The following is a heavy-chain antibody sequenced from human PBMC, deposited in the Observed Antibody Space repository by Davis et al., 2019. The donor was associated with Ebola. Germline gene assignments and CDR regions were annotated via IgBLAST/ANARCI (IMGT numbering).Heavy chain of an antibody. V-gene: IGHV1-3*01. CDR2: INAGDGNT. CDR1: GYIFTTYA. D-gene: IGHD2/OR15-2a*01. CDR3: ARDPCTTTTCYSAFDV. Sequence: AASVKVSCKASGYIFTTYAMHWVRQVPGERLEWMGWINAGDGNTKYSQKFQGRVTIATDTSATTAYMELSSLRSEDTALYYCARDPCTTTTCYSAFDVWGQGTMVTVSS. J-gene: IGHJ3*01.